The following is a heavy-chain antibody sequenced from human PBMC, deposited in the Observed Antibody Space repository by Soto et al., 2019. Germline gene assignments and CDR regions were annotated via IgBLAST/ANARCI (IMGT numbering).Heavy chain of an antibody. Sequence: QVQLVESWGGWVKPGGSLRLFCAASGFTFSDNYITWILQAPGRGLEWVADISDSGNIIYYAESVQGRFTVSRENAKNSLYLQMNSLSAEDTAVYYCARRTRGAGWFDHWGQGTLVTVSS. V-gene: IGHV3-11*01. CDR3: ARRTRGAGWFDH. CDR1: GFTFSDNY. J-gene: IGHJ5*02. CDR2: ISDSGNII. D-gene: IGHD6-19*01.